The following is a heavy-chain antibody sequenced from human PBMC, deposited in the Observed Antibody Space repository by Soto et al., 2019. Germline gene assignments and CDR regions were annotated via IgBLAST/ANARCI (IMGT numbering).Heavy chain of an antibody. D-gene: IGHD5-12*01. CDR1: GYTFTSYD. CDR3: ARESGYSGYLYYYYGMDV. J-gene: IGHJ6*02. V-gene: IGHV1-8*01. CDR2: MNPNSGNT. Sequence: ASVKVSCKASGYTFTSYDINWVRQATGQGLEWMGWMNPNSGNTGYAQKFQGRVTMTRNTSISTAYMELSSLRSEDTAVYYCARESGYSGYLYYYYGMDVWGQGTTVTVSS.